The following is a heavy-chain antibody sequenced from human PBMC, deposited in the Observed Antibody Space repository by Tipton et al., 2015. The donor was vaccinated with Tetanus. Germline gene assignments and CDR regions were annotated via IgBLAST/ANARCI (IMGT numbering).Heavy chain of an antibody. V-gene: IGHV4-30-4*08. J-gene: IGHJ6*02. CDR2: ISSSGDT. D-gene: IGHD2-15*01. CDR1: GGSISSGYYY. CDR3: ASTCGRRGLNYYDGLDV. Sequence: TLSLTCTVSGGSISSGYYYWSWIRQSPGKGLDWIGYISSSGDTHYYLSLKSRVTILLDTSKSQFSLKLSTVTAADTAVYYCASTCGRRGLNYYDGLDVRGQGTTVTVSS.